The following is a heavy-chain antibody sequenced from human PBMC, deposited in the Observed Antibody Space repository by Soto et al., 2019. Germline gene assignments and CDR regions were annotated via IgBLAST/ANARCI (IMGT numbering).Heavy chain of an antibody. V-gene: IGHV4-59*01. CDR3: ARYNWGAMGAFDI. J-gene: IGHJ3*02. CDR1: GGSISSYY. Sequence: QVQLQESGPGLVKPSETLSLTCTVSGGSISSYYWSWSRQPPGKGLEWIGYIYYSGSTNYNPSLKSRVTISVDTSKNQFSLKLSSVTAADTAVYYCARYNWGAMGAFDIWGQGTMVTVSS. D-gene: IGHD1-1*01. CDR2: IYYSGST.